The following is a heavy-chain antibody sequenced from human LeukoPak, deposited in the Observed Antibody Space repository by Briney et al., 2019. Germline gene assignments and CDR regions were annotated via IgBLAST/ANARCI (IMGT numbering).Heavy chain of an antibody. J-gene: IGHJ3*02. V-gene: IGHV4-30-4*01. D-gene: IGHD3-10*01. CDR3: ARGKMTQGMVGAFDI. CDR2: IYYSGST. Sequence: SETLSLTCTVSGGSISSGDYYWSWIRQPPGKGLEWIGYIYYSGSTYYNPSLKSRVTISVDTSKNQFSLKLSSMTAADMAVYYCARGKMTQGMVGAFDIWGQGTMVTVSS. CDR1: GGSISSGDYY.